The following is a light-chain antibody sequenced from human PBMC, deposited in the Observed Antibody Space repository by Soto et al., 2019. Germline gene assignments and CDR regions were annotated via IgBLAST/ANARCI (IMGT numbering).Light chain of an antibody. V-gene: IGKV1-5*03. CDR3: QHYNSYSEA. CDR1: QTISSW. J-gene: IGKJ1*01. Sequence: DIQMTQSPSTLSGSVGDRVTITRRASQTISSWLAWYQQKPGKAPKLLIYKASTLKSGVPSRFSGSGSGTEFTLTISSLQPDDFATYYGQHYNSYSEAFGQGTKVELK. CDR2: KAS.